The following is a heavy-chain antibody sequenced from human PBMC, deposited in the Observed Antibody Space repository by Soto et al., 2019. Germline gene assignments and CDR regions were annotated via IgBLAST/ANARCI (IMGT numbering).Heavy chain of an antibody. CDR1: GYPFSDNQ. J-gene: IGHJ5*02. D-gene: IGHD4-17*01. Sequence: ASVKVSCKASGYPFSDNQIHWLRRAPGQGLEWMGRINPKSDDTNYAQKFQGRVTMTRDTSIDTAYLELTGLTSDDTATYYCARKHPLDYVRWFLDPCGQGTLVTVSS. V-gene: IGHV1-2*02. CDR2: INPKSDDT. CDR3: ARKHPLDYVRWFLDP.